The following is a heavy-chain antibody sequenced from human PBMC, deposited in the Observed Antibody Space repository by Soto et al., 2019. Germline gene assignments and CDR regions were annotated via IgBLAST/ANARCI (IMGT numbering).Heavy chain of an antibody. CDR3: ARGILIRVVPVAHCYMDV. D-gene: IGHD2-2*01. CDR2: INHSGST. J-gene: IGHJ6*03. V-gene: IGHV4-34*01. CDR1: GGSFSGYS. Sequence: QVQLQQWGAGLLKPSETLSLTCAVYGGSFSGYSWSWIRQPPGKGLEWIGEINHSGSTNYNQSLKSLVTISGDTSKHQCSLNLSSVTAADTAVYYCARGILIRVVPVAHCYMDVWGKGTTVTVSS.